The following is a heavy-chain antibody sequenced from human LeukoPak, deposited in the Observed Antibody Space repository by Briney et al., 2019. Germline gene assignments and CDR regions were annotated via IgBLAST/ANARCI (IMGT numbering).Heavy chain of an antibody. Sequence: TGGSLRLSCVVSGFTFKNYAMSWVSQAPGKGLECVSSIRDSGNGTDYADSVKGRFTVSRDNSKNTLYLHMNTLSAEDTAVYYCAKWAYYDFWSGHYKSHFDSWGQGTLVTVSP. V-gene: IGHV3-23*01. D-gene: IGHD3-3*01. J-gene: IGHJ4*02. CDR1: GFTFKNYA. CDR3: AKWAYYDFWSGHYKSHFDS. CDR2: IRDSGNGT.